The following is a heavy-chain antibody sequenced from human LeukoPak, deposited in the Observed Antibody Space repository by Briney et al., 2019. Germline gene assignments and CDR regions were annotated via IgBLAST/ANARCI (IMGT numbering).Heavy chain of an antibody. J-gene: IGHJ4*02. V-gene: IGHV1-69-2*01. D-gene: IGHD3-10*01. Sequence: ASVTISCKVSGYTFTVYYMHWVQQAPGKGLEWMGLVDPDDGETIYAEKFQGRVTITADTSTDTAYMELSSLRSEDTAVYYCATGLQDYYGSGSYYNVGKVWGQGTLVTVSS. CDR2: VDPDDGET. CDR3: ATGLQDYYGSGSYYNVGKV. CDR1: GYTFTVYY.